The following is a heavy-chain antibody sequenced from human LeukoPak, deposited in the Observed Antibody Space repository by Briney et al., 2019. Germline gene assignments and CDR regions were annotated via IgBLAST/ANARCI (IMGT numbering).Heavy chain of an antibody. J-gene: IGHJ4*02. CDR1: GGSISNYY. Sequence: IPSETLSLTCSVSGGSISNYYWNWIRQPPGKGLEWIGYISYSGSTNYNPSLKSRVTISLDTSKNQFSLKLSSVTAADTAVYYCARVQSGRSYWGQGTLVTVSS. CDR2: ISYSGST. CDR3: ARVQSGRSY. D-gene: IGHD1-26*01. V-gene: IGHV4-59*08.